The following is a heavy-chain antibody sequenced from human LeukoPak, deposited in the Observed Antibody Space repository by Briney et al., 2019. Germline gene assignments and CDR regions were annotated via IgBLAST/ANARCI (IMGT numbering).Heavy chain of an antibody. Sequence: SETLSLTCTVSGGSISSGGYYWSWIRQHPGRGLEWIGYIYYSGSTYYNPSLKSRVTISVDTSKDQFSLKLSSVTAADTAVYYCARDSIGHAFDIWGQGTMVTVSS. CDR1: GGSISSGGYY. D-gene: IGHD6-6*01. J-gene: IGHJ3*02. CDR2: IYYSGST. CDR3: ARDSIGHAFDI. V-gene: IGHV4-31*03.